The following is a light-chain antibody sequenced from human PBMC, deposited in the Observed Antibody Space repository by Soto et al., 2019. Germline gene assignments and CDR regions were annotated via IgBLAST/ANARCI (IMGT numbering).Light chain of an antibody. CDR2: KAS. V-gene: IGKV1-5*03. Sequence: DIQMTQSPSTLSGFVGDRVTITCRASQTISSWLAWYQQKPGKAPKLLIYKASTLKSGVPSRFSGSGSGTEFTLTISSLQSEDFAVYYCLQYNNWPPATFGQGTRLEIK. CDR1: QTISSW. CDR3: LQYNNWPPAT. J-gene: IGKJ5*01.